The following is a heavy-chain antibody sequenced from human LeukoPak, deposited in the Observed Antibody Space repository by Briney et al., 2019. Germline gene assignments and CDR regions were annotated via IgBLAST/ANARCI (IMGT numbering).Heavy chain of an antibody. CDR3: AGGPVTTFF. J-gene: IGHJ4*02. CDR2: IHSSGST. CDR1: GDSISGHY. D-gene: IGHD4-17*01. Sequence: PSETLSLTCSVSGDSISGHYWSWIGQPAGKGLEWVGRIHSSGSTDYNPSLKSRVTLSVDTSNNQFSLRVNSVTAADTAVYYCAGGPVTTFFWGQGALVTVSS. V-gene: IGHV4-4*07.